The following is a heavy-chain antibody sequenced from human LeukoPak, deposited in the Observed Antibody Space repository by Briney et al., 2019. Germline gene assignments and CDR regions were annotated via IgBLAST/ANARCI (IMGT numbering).Heavy chain of an antibody. Sequence: GGSLRLSSAASGFTFSSYSMNWVRQAPGKGLEWVSSISSSSSYIYYADSVKGRFTISRDNAKNSLYLQMNSLRAEDTAVYYCARYPYSSGWYGSYYYYGMDVWGQGTTVTVSS. V-gene: IGHV3-21*01. CDR1: GFTFSSYS. J-gene: IGHJ6*02. CDR3: ARYPYSSGWYGSYYYYGMDV. D-gene: IGHD6-19*01. CDR2: ISSSSSYI.